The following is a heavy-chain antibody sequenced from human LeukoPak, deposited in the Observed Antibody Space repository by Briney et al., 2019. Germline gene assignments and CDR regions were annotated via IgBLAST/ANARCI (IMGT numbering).Heavy chain of an antibody. CDR3: ARGGDSSGYYNWFDP. Sequence: ASVKVSCKASGYTFTGYYMHWVRQAPGQGLEWMGWINPNSGNTGYAQKFQGRVTVTRNTSISTAYMELSSLRSEDTAVYYCARGGDSSGYYNWFDPWGQGTLVTVSS. V-gene: IGHV1-8*02. D-gene: IGHD3-22*01. J-gene: IGHJ5*02. CDR1: GYTFTGYY. CDR2: INPNSGNT.